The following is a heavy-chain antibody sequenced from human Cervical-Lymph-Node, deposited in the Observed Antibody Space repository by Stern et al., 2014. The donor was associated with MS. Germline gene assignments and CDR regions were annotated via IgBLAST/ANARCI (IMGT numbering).Heavy chain of an antibody. CDR1: GFTSDDYA. CDR3: AKDSSSGWTSDGGYFDY. CDR2: IRWNSGSI. J-gene: IGHJ4*02. V-gene: IGHV3-9*02. Sequence: EVQLVESGGGLVQPGRSLRLSCAASGFTSDDYAMHWVRQAPGKGLEWVSGIRWNSGSIGYADSVKGRFTISRDNAKNSLYLQMNSLRAEDTALYYCAKDSSSGWTSDGGYFDYWGQGTLVTVSS. D-gene: IGHD6-19*01.